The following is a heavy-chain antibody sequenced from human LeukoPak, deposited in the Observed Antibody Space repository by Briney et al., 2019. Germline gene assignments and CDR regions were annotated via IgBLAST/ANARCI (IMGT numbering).Heavy chain of an antibody. J-gene: IGHJ4*02. CDR1: GDSVSNNSAA. D-gene: IGHD2-21*01. CDR2: TDYRSKWYS. V-gene: IGHV6-1*01. Sequence: SQTLSLTCAISGDSVSNNSAAWNWIRQSPSRGLEWLGRTDYRSKWYSDYALSVKSRINANPDASKNQVSLQLNSVTPEDKALYYCARAPGLKFDCWGQGTLVTVSS. CDR3: ARAPGLKFDC.